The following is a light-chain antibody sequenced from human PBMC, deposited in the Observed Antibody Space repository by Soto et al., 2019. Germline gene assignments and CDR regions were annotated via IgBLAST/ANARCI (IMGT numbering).Light chain of an antibody. CDR2: DVS. V-gene: IGLV2-14*01. CDR1: SSDVGAYNY. J-gene: IGLJ1*01. CDR3: RSYTSATTLV. Sequence: QSALTQPASVSGSPGQSITISCTGTSSDVGAYNYDSWYQQYPGEAPKVIIYDVSHRPAGVSNRFSGYKSGNTASLTISGLQKQDDADYYCRSYTSATTLVFGTGTKLTVL.